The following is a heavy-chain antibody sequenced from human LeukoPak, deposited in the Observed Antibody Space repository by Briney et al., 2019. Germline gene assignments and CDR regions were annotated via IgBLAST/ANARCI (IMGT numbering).Heavy chain of an antibody. J-gene: IGHJ4*02. Sequence: GRSLRLSCAASGFTFDDYAMHWVRQAPGKGLEWVSSISWNSGSIGYADSVKGRFTIFRDNAKNSLYLRMNSLRAEDTALYYCAKADYGDYFHDWGQGTLVTVSS. CDR2: ISWNSGSI. V-gene: IGHV3-9*01. D-gene: IGHD4-17*01. CDR3: AKADYGDYFHD. CDR1: GFTFDDYA.